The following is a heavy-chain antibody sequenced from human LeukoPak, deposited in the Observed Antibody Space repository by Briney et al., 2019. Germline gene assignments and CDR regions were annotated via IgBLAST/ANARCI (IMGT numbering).Heavy chain of an antibody. CDR2: NSAYNGNT. CDR3: ARGLGYCSSTSCHGDY. V-gene: IGHV1-18*01. CDR1: GYTFTSYG. D-gene: IGHD2-2*01. Sequence: ASVKVSCKASGYTFTSYGISWVRQAPGQGLEWMGWNSAYNGNTNYAQKLQGRVTMTTDTSTSTAYMELRSLRSDDTAVYYCARGLGYCSSTSCHGDYWGQGTLVTVS. J-gene: IGHJ4*02.